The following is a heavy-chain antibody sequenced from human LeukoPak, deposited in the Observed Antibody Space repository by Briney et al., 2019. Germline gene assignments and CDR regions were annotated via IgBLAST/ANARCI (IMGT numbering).Heavy chain of an antibody. CDR2: IYYSGST. J-gene: IGHJ6*02. CDR1: GGSLSDYY. D-gene: IGHD1-7*01. V-gene: IGHV4-59*01. CDR3: ARSSFWNYEDYYYGMDV. Sequence: SETLSLTCAVYGGSLSDYYWNWIRQPPGKGLEWIGYIYYSGSTNYNPSLKSRVTISVDTSKNQFSLKLSSVTAADTAVYYCARSSFWNYEDYYYGMDVWGQGTTVTVSS.